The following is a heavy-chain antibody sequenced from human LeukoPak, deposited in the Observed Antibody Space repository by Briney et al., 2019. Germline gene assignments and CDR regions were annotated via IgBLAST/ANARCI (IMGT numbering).Heavy chain of an antibody. D-gene: IGHD2-2*01. J-gene: IGHJ5*02. CDR3: ASGAFLGYCSSTSCPGWFDP. CDR1: GGSSSGYY. V-gene: IGHV4-34*01. Sequence: SETLSLTCAVYGGSSSGYYWSWIRQPPGKGLEWIGEINHSGSTNYNPSLKSRVTISVDTSKNQFSLKLSSVTAADTAVYYCASGAFLGYCSSTSCPGWFDPWGQGTLVTVSS. CDR2: INHSGST.